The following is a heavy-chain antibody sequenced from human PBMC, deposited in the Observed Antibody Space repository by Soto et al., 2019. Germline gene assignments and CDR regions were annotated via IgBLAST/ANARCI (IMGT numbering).Heavy chain of an antibody. CDR2: ISSSSSYI. CDR1: GFTCSSYS. D-gene: IGHD1-26*01. J-gene: IGHJ4*02. Sequence: EVQLVESGGGLGKPGGSLRLSCAASGFTCSSYSMHWVRQAPGTGLEWVSSISSSSSYIYYADSVKGRFTISRDNAKNALYLQMNSLTAEDTAVYYCARDTRYYVVLDDWGQGTLVTVSS. CDR3: ARDTRYYVVLDD. V-gene: IGHV3-21*01.